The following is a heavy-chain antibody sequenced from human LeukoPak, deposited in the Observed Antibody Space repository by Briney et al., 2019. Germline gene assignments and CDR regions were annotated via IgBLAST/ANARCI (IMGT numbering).Heavy chain of an antibody. Sequence: GESLEISGKGSGYSFTSYWIGWVRQMPGKGLEWMGTIYPGDSDTRYSPSFHGQVTISADNSISTAYLHWSSLRASDTAMYYCARRHQYCSGGSCYPYYFDSWGQGTLVTVSS. D-gene: IGHD2-15*01. V-gene: IGHV5-51*01. J-gene: IGHJ4*02. CDR1: GYSFTSYW. CDR2: IYPGDSDT. CDR3: ARRHQYCSGGSCYPYYFDS.